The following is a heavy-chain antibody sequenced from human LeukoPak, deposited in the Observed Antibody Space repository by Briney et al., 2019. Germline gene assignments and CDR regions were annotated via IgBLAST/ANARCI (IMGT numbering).Heavy chain of an antibody. CDR3: ARDIRGYSYGYSFDY. Sequence: SETLSLTCAVYGGSFSGYYWSWIRQPAGKGLEWIGRIYTSGSTNYNPSLKSRVTMSVDTSKNQFSLKLSSVTAADTAVYYCARDIRGYSYGYSFDYWGQGTLVTVSS. CDR1: GGSFSGYY. D-gene: IGHD5-18*01. V-gene: IGHV4-4*07. J-gene: IGHJ4*02. CDR2: IYTSGST.